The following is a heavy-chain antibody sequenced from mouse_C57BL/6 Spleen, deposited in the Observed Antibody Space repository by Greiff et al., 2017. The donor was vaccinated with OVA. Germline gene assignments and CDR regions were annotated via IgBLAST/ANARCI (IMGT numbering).Heavy chain of an antibody. Sequence: VQLQQPGAELVKPGASVKMSCKASGYTFTSYWITWVKQRPGQGLEWIGDIYPSSGSTNYNEKFKSKATLTVDTSSSTAYMQLSSLTSEDSAVYYCASSYDGYPLAYWGQGTLVTVSA. CDR3: ASSYDGYPLAY. CDR2: IYPSSGST. CDR1: GYTFTSYW. J-gene: IGHJ3*01. D-gene: IGHD2-3*01. V-gene: IGHV1-55*01.